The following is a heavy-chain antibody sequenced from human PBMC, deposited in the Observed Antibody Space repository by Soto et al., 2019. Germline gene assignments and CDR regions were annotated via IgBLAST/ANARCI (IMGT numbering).Heavy chain of an antibody. CDR3: AQILFGRSVAGGYFYMDV. CDR1: GFSLASGKVG. V-gene: IGHV2-26*01. J-gene: IGHJ6*03. CDR2: IFSNVEK. D-gene: IGHD6-19*01. Sequence: HVTLKESGPVLVNPTEPLTLTCTVSGFSLASGKVGVTWIRQPPGKALEWLAHIFSNVEKSYRTSLKDRLTISEDTSKSQVVLTMTNVDPVDTATYYCAQILFGRSVAGGYFYMDVWGKGTTVTVSS.